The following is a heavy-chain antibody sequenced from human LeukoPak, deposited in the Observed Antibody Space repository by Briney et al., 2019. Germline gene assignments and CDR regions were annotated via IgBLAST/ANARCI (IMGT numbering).Heavy chain of an antibody. V-gene: IGHV3-30*02. J-gene: IGHJ4*02. CDR2: IRYDGSNK. CDR3: AKDPGRHYSGYTY. D-gene: IGHD5-12*01. CDR1: GFTFSSYG. Sequence: GGSLRLSCAASGFTFSSYGMHWVRQAPGKGLEWVAFIRYDGSNKYYADSVKGRFTISRDNSKNTLYLQMNSLRAEDTAVYYCAKDPGRHYSGYTYWGQGTLVTVSS.